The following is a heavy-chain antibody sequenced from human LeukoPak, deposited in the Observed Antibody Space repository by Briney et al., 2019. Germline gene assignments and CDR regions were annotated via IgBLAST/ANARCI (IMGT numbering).Heavy chain of an antibody. V-gene: IGHV4-38-2*02. CDR3: ARAIAAAGQEFDY. Sequence: KPSETLSLTCTVSGYSISSGYYWGWIRQPPGKGLEWIGSIYHSGSTYYNPSLKSRVTISVDTSKNQFSLKLSSVTAADTAVYYCARAIAAAGQEFDYWGQGTLVTVSS. D-gene: IGHD6-13*01. CDR1: GYSISSGYY. CDR2: IYHSGST. J-gene: IGHJ4*02.